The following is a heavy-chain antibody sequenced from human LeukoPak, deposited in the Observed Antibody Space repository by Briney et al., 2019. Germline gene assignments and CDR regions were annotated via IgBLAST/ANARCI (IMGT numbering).Heavy chain of an antibody. CDR3: ARGRKDGYTERYFDP. CDR2: IYTSGST. Sequence: PSETLSLTCTVSGGSISSYYCSWLRQPAGKGLEWIGRIYTSGSTNYNPSLKSRVTMSVDTSKNQFSLKLSSVTAADTAAYYCARGRKDGYTERYFDPWGQGTLVTVSS. CDR1: GGSISSYY. V-gene: IGHV4-4*07. J-gene: IGHJ5*02. D-gene: IGHD5-24*01.